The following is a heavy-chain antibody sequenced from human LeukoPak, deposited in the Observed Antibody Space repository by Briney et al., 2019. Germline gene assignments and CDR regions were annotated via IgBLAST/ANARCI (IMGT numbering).Heavy chain of an antibody. J-gene: IGHJ6*04. CDR1: GGSFSGYY. V-gene: IGHV4-4*07. D-gene: IGHD3-10*01. Sequence: SETLSLTCAVYGGSFSGYYWSWIRQPAGKGLEWIGRIYTSGSTNYNPSLKSRVTISVDTPKNQFSLKLSSVTAADTAVYYCARDLPYGSGMDVWGKGTTVTISS. CDR3: ARDLPYGSGMDV. CDR2: IYTSGST.